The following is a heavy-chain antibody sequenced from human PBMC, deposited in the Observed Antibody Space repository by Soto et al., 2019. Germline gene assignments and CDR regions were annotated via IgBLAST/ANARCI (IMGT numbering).Heavy chain of an antibody. D-gene: IGHD3-3*01. V-gene: IGHV1-2*02. CDR3: ARGGGVGVAGSAAFDM. CDR1: GYPVTAYY. J-gene: IGHJ3*02. Sequence: QLHLVQSGAVVKKPGASVTVSCSASGYPVTAYYMHWVRQAPGRGLEWMGGINPATGAAKYTQTFQGRVPMTRGTAPSTVFIELSGLTSEDTAVFYCARGGGVGVAGSAAFDMWGQGTLVTVSS. CDR2: INPATGAA.